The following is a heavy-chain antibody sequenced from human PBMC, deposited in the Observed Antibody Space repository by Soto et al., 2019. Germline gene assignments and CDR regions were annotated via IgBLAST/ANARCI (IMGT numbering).Heavy chain of an antibody. V-gene: IGHV4-31*03. Sequence: QVQLQESGPGLVKPSQTLSLTCTVSGGSISSGGYYWSWIRQHPGKGLEWIGYIYYSGSTYYNPSLKSRVTISVDTFKNQSSRKLGSVLAADPAGYYGARRAGGGWSFTYWGQGTLAT. J-gene: IGHJ4*02. CDR1: GGSISSGGYY. CDR2: IYYSGST. D-gene: IGHD6-19*01. CDR3: ARRAGGGWSFTY.